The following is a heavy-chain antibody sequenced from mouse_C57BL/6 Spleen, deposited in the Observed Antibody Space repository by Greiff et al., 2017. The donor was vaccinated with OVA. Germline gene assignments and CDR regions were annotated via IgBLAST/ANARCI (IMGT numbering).Heavy chain of an antibody. CDR3: ARRDDGYYWYFDV. CDR2: IDPSDSYT. CDR1: GYTFTSYW. V-gene: IGHV1-50*01. J-gene: IGHJ1*03. Sequence: QVQLKQPGAELVKPGASVKLSCKASGYTFTSYWMQWVKQRPGQGLEWIGEIDPSDSYTNYNQKFKGKATLTVDTSSSTAYMQLSSLTSEDSAVYYCARRDDGYYWYFDVWGTGTTVTVSS. D-gene: IGHD2-3*01.